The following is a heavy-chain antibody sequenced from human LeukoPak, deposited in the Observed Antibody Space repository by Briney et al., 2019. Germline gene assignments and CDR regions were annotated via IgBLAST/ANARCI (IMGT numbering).Heavy chain of an antibody. D-gene: IGHD6-13*01. CDR1: GGSVSSGSYY. J-gene: IGHJ3*02. CDR2: IYYSGST. Sequence: PSEALSLTCTVSGGSVSSGSYYWRWIRQPPGKGLEWIGYIYYSGSTNYNPSLKSRVTISVDTSNNQFSLKLSSVTAADTAVYYCARSKGRNSSSWYLTCAFDIWGQGTMVTVSS. V-gene: IGHV4-61*01. CDR3: ARSKGRNSSSWYLTCAFDI.